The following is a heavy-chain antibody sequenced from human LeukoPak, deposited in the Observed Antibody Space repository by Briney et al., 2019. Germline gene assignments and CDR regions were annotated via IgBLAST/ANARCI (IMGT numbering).Heavy chain of an antibody. J-gene: IGHJ4*02. Sequence: GGSLRLSCAASGFTFNSYAMSWVRQAPGKGLEWVSAIGGSGGTTYYADSVKGRFTISRDNSKNTLYVQMNSLRAEDTAVYYCAKAATSSGYAETFDYWGQGTLVTVSS. CDR1: GFTFNSYA. V-gene: IGHV3-23*01. CDR3: AKAATSSGYAETFDY. D-gene: IGHD3-22*01. CDR2: IGGSGGTT.